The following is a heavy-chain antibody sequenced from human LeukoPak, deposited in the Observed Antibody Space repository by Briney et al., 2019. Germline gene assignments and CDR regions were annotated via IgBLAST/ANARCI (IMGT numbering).Heavy chain of an antibody. CDR3: ARGYGGNAGHFDY. J-gene: IGHJ4*02. V-gene: IGHV4-59*01. CDR1: GGSINNYY. CDR2: IYNSGST. D-gene: IGHD2-15*01. Sequence: PSETLSLTCTVSGGSINNYYWSWIRQPPGKGLEWIGYIYNSGSTNCNPSLKSRVTISVDTSKNQFSLKLSSVTAADTAVYYCARGYGGNAGHFDYWGQGTLVTVSS.